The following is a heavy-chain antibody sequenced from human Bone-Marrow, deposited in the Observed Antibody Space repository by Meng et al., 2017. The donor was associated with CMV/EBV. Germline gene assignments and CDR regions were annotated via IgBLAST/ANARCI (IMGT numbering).Heavy chain of an antibody. Sequence: GESLKISCAASGFTFSSYGMNWVRQAPGKGLEWVAVIWYDGSNQYYADAVKGRFTIYRDNSKNTLYLQMNSLRAEDTAVYYCARMRLGRRGSGSPGYYGMDVWGQGTTVTVSS. J-gene: IGHJ6*02. D-gene: IGHD1-26*01. V-gene: IGHV3-30*19. CDR1: GFTFSSYG. CDR3: ARMRLGRRGSGSPGYYGMDV. CDR2: IWYDGSNQ.